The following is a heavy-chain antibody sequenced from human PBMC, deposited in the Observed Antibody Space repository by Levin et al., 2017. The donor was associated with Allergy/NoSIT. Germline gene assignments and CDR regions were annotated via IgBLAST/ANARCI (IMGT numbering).Heavy chain of an antibody. J-gene: IGHJ4*02. V-gene: IGHV1-69*02. CDR2: IIPILGIA. D-gene: IGHD3-10*01. Sequence: ASVKVSCKASGGTFSSYTISWVRQAPGQGLEWMGRIIPILGIANYAQKFQGRVTITADKSTSTAYMELSSLRSEDTAVYYCASLDGSGSYGGYWGQGTLVTVSS. CDR1: GGTFSSYT. CDR3: ASLDGSGSYGGY.